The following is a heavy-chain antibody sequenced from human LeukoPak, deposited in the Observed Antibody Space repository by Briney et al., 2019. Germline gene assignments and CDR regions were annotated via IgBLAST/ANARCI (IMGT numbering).Heavy chain of an antibody. CDR2: IYTGGST. CDR1: GFTVSSIF. CDR3: VRGTPSGWYGVY. V-gene: IGHV3-53*01. J-gene: IGHJ4*02. D-gene: IGHD6-19*01. Sequence: GGSLRLSCAASGFTVSSIFMSWVRQAAGKGLEWVSVIYTGGSTYYADSVKGRFTISRDNSKNTLYLQMNSLRAEDTAVYYCVRGTPSGWYGVYWGQGTLVTVSS.